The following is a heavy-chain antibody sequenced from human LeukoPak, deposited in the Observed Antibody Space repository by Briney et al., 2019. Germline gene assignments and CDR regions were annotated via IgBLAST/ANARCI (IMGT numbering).Heavy chain of an antibody. Sequence: GGSLRLSCVASGFTFSSHGMNWVRQAPGKGLEWVSGIIPSGHTTYYADSVRGRFTISRDNSRNTVYLQMNSLRAEDTAVYYCAKGRGFRVWDPWDNWGQGTLITVSS. J-gene: IGHJ4*02. CDR2: IIPSGHTT. V-gene: IGHV3-23*01. D-gene: IGHD3-16*01. CDR3: AKGRGFRVWDPWDN. CDR1: GFTFSSHG.